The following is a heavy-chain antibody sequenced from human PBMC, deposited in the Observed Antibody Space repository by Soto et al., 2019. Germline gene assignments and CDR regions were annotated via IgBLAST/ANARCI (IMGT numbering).Heavy chain of an antibody. D-gene: IGHD6-13*01. CDR3: ASNGIRDSSSWYVGFSGMDYYYGMDV. V-gene: IGHV4-31*03. CDR1: GGSISSGGYY. J-gene: IGHJ6*02. CDR2: IYYSGST. Sequence: QVQLQESGPGLVKPSQTLSLTCTVSGGSISSGGYYWSWIRQHPGKGLEWIGYIYYSGSTYYNPSLKSRVTISVDTSKNQFSLKLSSVTAADTAVYYCASNGIRDSSSWYVGFSGMDYYYGMDVWGQGTTVTVSS.